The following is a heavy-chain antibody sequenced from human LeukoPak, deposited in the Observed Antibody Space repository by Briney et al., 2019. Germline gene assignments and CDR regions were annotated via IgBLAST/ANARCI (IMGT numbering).Heavy chain of an antibody. CDR3: ARGLSGPYYYYYMDV. V-gene: IGHV1-2*02. D-gene: IGHD2-15*01. Sequence: ASVKVSCKASGFTFTVYNIHWVRQAPGQGLEWMGWINPNNGGTNYAQNFQGRVTMTRDTSISTAYMELSRLRSDDTAVYYCARGLSGPYYYYYMDVWGKGTTVTVSS. CDR1: GFTFTVYN. J-gene: IGHJ6*03. CDR2: INPNNGGT.